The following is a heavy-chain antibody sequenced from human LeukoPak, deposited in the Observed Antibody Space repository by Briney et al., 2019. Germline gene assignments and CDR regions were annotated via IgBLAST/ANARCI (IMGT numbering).Heavy chain of an antibody. V-gene: IGHV1-46*01. J-gene: IGHJ4*02. CDR2: INPSGGST. Sequence: GASVKVSCKASGGTFSSYTISWVRQAPGQGLEWMGIINPSGGSTSYAQKFQGRVTMTRDTSTSTVYMELSSLRSEDTAVYYCARDPEWELPYYFDYWGQGTLVTVSS. D-gene: IGHD1-26*01. CDR3: ARDPEWELPYYFDY. CDR1: GGTFSSYT.